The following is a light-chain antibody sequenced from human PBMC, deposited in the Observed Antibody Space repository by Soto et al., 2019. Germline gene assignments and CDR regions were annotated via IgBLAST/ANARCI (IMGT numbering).Light chain of an antibody. Sequence: IVMTQSPDSLAVSLGERATINCKSSQSLLYSSNNKNYLAWYQQKPGQPPKLLIYLASTRASGVPARFSGSWSGKDLSLPLSRLQAEDVAVYYCQQYYSNPVLTLGGRIKVDIK. CDR2: LAS. V-gene: IGKV4-1*01. CDR1: QSLLYSSNNKNY. CDR3: QQYYSNPVLT. J-gene: IGKJ4*01.